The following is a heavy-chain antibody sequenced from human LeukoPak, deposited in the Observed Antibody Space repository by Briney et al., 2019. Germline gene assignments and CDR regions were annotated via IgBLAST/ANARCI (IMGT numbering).Heavy chain of an antibody. CDR3: ARAKYLYCSSTSCYGGYYYYGMDV. V-gene: IGHV4-34*01. CDR2: INHSGST. Sequence: SETLSLTCAVYGGSFSGYYWSWIRQPPGKGLEWIGEINHSGSTNYNPSLKSRVTISVDTSKNQFSLKLSSVTAAETAVYYCARAKYLYCSSTSCYGGYYYYGMDVWGQGTTVTVSS. D-gene: IGHD2-2*01. CDR1: GGSFSGYY. J-gene: IGHJ6*02.